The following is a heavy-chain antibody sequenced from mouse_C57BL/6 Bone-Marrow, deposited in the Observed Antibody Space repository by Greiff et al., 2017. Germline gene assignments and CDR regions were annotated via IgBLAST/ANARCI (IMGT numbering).Heavy chain of an antibody. CDR1: GYTFTSYW. D-gene: IGHD1-1*01. CDR2: IDPSDSYT. J-gene: IGHJ2*01. CDR3: ARITTVVATDY. Sequence: LVGPGTSVKLSCKASGYTFTSYWMHWVKQRPGQGLEWIGVIDPSDSYTNYNQKFKGKATLTVDTSSSTAYMQLSSLTSEDSAVYYCARITTVVATDYWGQGTTLTVSS. V-gene: IGHV1-59*01.